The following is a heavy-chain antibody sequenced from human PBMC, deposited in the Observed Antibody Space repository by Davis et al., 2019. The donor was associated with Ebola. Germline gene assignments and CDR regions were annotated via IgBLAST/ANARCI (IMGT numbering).Heavy chain of an antibody. Sequence: SVKVSCKASGGTFSSYAISWVRQAPGQGLEWMGGIIPIFGTANYAQKFQGRVTITADKSTSTAYMELSSLRSEDTAVYYCARDGDQLVRPPYNWFDPWGQGTLVTVSS. CDR3: ARDGDQLVRPPYNWFDP. V-gene: IGHV1-69*06. J-gene: IGHJ5*02. D-gene: IGHD6-6*01. CDR1: GGTFSSYA. CDR2: IIPIFGTA.